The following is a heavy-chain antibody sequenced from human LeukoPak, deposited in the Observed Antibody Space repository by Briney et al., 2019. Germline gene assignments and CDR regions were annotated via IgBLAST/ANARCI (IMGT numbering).Heavy chain of an antibody. CDR2: ISGGGSA. CDR3: AKGDFRWN. Sequence: PGGSLRLSCEASGFTFSSYSMSWVRQAPGKGLEWVSAISGGGSAFYGDSVKGRFTISRDTSKNTLYLQMNSLRAEDTAVYYCAKGDFRWNWGQGTLVTVPS. D-gene: IGHD4-23*01. J-gene: IGHJ4*02. V-gene: IGHV3-23*01. CDR1: GFTFSSYS.